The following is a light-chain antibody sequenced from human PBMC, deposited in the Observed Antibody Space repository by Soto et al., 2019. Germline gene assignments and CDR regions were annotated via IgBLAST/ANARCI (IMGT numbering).Light chain of an antibody. J-gene: IGLJ1*01. CDR1: SSDVGYYNL. CDR2: EVS. Sequence: QSALTQPASVSGSPGQSITISCTGTSSDVGYYNLVSWYQRHPGKAPKLIIYEVSKRPSGFSDRFSGSKSGNTASLTISGLQAEDEADYYCLSYAGASTHYVFGPGTKLTVL. V-gene: IGLV2-23*02. CDR3: LSYAGASTHYV.